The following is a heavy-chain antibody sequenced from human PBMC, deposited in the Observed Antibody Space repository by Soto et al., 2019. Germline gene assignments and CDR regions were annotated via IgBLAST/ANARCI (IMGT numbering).Heavy chain of an antibody. CDR2: TFYRSKWYN. Sequence: SQTLSLTCVISGDSVSSNIAGWNCISQSPSRGLEWLGRTFYRSKWYNDYAVSLKGRISINADTSKNQFSLQLNSVTPEDTAVYYCARLEYNESEYYQAMDVWGQGTTVNVSS. CDR1: GDSVSSNIAG. V-gene: IGHV6-1*01. D-gene: IGHD2-8*01. CDR3: ARLEYNESEYYQAMDV. J-gene: IGHJ6*02.